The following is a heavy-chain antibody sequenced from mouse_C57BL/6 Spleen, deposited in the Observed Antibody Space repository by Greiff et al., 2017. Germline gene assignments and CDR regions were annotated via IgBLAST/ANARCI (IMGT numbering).Heavy chain of an antibody. Sequence: QVQLQQSGPELVKPGASVKISCKASGTAFSSSWMNWVKQRPGKGLEWIGRIYPGDGDTNYNGKFKGKATLTADKSSSTAYMQLSSLTSEDSAVYFCASGRPFDYWGQGTTLTVSS. CDR2: IYPGDGDT. D-gene: IGHD1-1*01. V-gene: IGHV1-82*01. CDR1: GTAFSSSW. CDR3: ASGRPFDY. J-gene: IGHJ2*01.